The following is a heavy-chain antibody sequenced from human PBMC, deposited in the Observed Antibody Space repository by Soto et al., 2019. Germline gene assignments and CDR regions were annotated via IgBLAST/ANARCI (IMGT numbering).Heavy chain of an antibody. CDR1: GFTFRTYG. CDR2: FWYDGSNK. J-gene: IGHJ3*02. V-gene: IGHV3-33*01. Sequence: QVQLVESWGGVVQPGRSLRLSCAASGFTFRTYGMHWVRQAPGKGLEWVAIFWYDGSNKYYAESVKGRFTISRDNSKNTLYLQMNSLRAEDTAVYYCARDGTFGAKGGSLDIWGQGTMVTVSS. D-gene: IGHD3-16*01. CDR3: ARDGTFGAKGGSLDI.